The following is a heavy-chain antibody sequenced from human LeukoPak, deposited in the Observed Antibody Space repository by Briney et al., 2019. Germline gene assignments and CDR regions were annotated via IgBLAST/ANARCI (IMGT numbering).Heavy chain of an antibody. V-gene: IGHV4-59*01. CDR3: ARRNDFWSGYYPRGVFDI. Sequence: PSETLSLTCTVSGGSISSYYWSWIRQPPGKGLEWIGYIYYSGSTNYNPSLKSRVTISVDTSKNQFSLKLSSVTAADTAVYYCARRNDFWSGYYPRGVFDIWGQGTMVTVSS. J-gene: IGHJ3*02. CDR2: IYYSGST. D-gene: IGHD3-3*01. CDR1: GGSISSYY.